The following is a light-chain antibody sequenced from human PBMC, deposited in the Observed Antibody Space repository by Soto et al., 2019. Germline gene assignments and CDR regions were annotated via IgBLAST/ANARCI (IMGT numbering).Light chain of an antibody. J-gene: IGLJ2*01. Sequence: QSVLTQPASVSGSPGQSITISCTGTSSDVGAYNYVSWYQQYPGRAPKLLIYDVSNRPSGVSNRFSGSKSGNTASLTISGLQAEDEADYYCSSYTSTSNVLFGGGTKLTVL. V-gene: IGLV2-14*01. CDR1: SSDVGAYNY. CDR3: SSYTSTSNVL. CDR2: DVS.